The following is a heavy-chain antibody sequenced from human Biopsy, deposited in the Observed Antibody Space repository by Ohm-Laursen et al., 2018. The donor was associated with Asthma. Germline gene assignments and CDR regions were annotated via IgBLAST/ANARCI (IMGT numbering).Heavy chain of an antibody. CDR3: ARESSVAGSSDFDY. CDR1: GFTSSSYG. J-gene: IGHJ4*02. Sequence: SSLRLSCAASGFTSSSYGMHWVRQAPGKGLEWVAVISYDGSNKYYADSVKGRFTISRDNSKNTLYLQMNSLRAEDTAVYYCARESSVAGSSDFDYWGQGTLVTVSS. D-gene: IGHD6-19*01. V-gene: IGHV3-30*03. CDR2: ISYDGSNK.